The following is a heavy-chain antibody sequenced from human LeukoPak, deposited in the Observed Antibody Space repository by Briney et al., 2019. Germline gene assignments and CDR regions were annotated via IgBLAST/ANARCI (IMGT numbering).Heavy chain of an antibody. CDR2: IYSGGST. J-gene: IGHJ4*02. D-gene: IGHD3-16*01. Sequence: GGSLRLSCAASGFTFSYYEMNWVRQAPGKGLEWVSVIYSGGSTYYTDSVKGRFTISRDTSKNTLYLQMNSLRAEDTAVYYCAAQGVFSHGGYWGQGTLVTVSS. CDR3: AAQGVFSHGGY. V-gene: IGHV3-53*01. CDR1: GFTFSYYE.